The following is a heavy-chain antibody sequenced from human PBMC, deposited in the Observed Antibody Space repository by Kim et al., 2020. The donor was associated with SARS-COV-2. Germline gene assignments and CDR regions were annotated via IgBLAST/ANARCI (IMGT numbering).Heavy chain of an antibody. V-gene: IGHV3-48*03. Sequence: GGSLRLSCAASGFTFSSYEMNWVRQAPGKGLEWVSYISSSGSTIYYADSVKGRFTISRDNAKNSLYLQMNSLRAEDTAVYYCARDPYSSSYNYYGMDVWGQGPTDTVP. J-gene: IGHJ6*02. CDR2: ISSSGSTI. D-gene: IGHD6-13*01. CDR1: GFTFSSYE. CDR3: ARDPYSSSYNYYGMDV.